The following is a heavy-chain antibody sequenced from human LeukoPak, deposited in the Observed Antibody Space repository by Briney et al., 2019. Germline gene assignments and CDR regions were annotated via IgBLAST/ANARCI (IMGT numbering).Heavy chain of an antibody. Sequence: ASVKVSCKASGYTFTGYYMHWVRPAPGQGLEWMGWINPNSGGTNYAQKFQGRVTMTRDTSISTAYMELSRLRSDDTAVYYCARAFRYSSSWYFDYWGQGTLVTVSS. V-gene: IGHV1-2*02. D-gene: IGHD6-13*01. CDR1: GYTFTGYY. CDR2: INPNSGGT. CDR3: ARAFRYSSSWYFDY. J-gene: IGHJ4*02.